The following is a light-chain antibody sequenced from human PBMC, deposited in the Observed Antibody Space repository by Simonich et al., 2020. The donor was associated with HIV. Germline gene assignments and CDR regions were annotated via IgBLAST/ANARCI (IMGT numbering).Light chain of an antibody. J-gene: IGKJ4*01. CDR2: DAS. Sequence: EIVLTQSPATLSLSPGERATLSCRAIQSVSSHLAWYHKKPGQAPRLLIYDASNRATGIPARFSGSGSGTDFTLTISSLEPEDFAVYYCQQRSNWLTFGGGTKVEIK. V-gene: IGKV3-11*01. CDR3: QQRSNWLT. CDR1: QSVSSH.